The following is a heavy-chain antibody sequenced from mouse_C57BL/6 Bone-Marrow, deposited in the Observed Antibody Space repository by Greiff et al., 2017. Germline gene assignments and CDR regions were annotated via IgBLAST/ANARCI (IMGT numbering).Heavy chain of an antibody. CDR3: ARWEDHYDYLAWFAY. D-gene: IGHD2-4*01. CDR2: IYPRDGST. Sequence: QVQLQQSDAELVKPGASVKISCKVSGYTFTDHTIHWMKQRPEQGLEWIGYIYPRDGSTKYNEKFKGKATLTADKSSSTAYMQLNSLTSEDSAVYFCARWEDHYDYLAWFAYWGQGTLVTVSA. J-gene: IGHJ3*01. V-gene: IGHV1-78*01. CDR1: GYTFTDHT.